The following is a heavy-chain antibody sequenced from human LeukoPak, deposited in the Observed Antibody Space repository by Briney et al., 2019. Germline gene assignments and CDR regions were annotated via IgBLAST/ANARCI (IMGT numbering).Heavy chain of an antibody. V-gene: IGHV3-21*01. CDR3: ARRTELGIIDY. J-gene: IGHJ4*02. CDR2: ISSSSSYI. D-gene: IGHD7-27*01. Sequence: GGSLRLSCAASGFTFSSYSMNWVRQAPGKGLEWVSSISSSSSYIYYADSVKGRFTISRDNAKNSLYLQMNSLRAEDTAVYYCARRTELGIIDYWGQGTLVTVSS. CDR1: GFTFSSYS.